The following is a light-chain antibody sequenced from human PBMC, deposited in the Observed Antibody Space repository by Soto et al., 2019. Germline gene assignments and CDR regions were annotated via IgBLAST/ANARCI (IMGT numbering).Light chain of an antibody. J-gene: IGKJ1*01. CDR1: QSVSSSY. Sequence: EILLTQSPATLSLSPGERATLSCRASQSVSSSYLAWYQQKPGQAPRLLIYNASSRATGIPDRFSGSGSGTDFTLTISRLEPEDFAVYYCQQYGNSRGTFGQGTKVDIK. V-gene: IGKV3-20*01. CDR3: QQYGNSRGT. CDR2: NAS.